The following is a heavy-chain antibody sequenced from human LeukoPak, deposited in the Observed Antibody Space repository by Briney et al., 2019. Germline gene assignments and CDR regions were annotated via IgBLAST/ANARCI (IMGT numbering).Heavy chain of an antibody. CDR3: ARGYYDSSDYEYFQH. V-gene: IGHV1-2*02. Sequence: ASVKVSCKASGYTFTGYFMHWVRQAPGQGLEWMGWINPNSGGTNYAQKFQGRVTMTRDTSISTAYMELSRLRSDDTAVYYCARGYYDSSDYEYFQHWGQGTLVTVSS. CDR1: GYTFTGYF. D-gene: IGHD3-22*01. CDR2: INPNSGGT. J-gene: IGHJ1*01.